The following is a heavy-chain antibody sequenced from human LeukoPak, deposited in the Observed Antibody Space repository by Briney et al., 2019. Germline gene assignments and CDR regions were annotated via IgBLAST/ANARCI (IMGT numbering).Heavy chain of an antibody. Sequence: SETLPLTCTVSGGSISSSSYYWGWIRQPPGKGLEWIGSIYYSGSTYYNPSLKSRVTISVDTSKNQFSLKLSSVTAADTAVYYCASRTGKGYYYDSSGYLDAFDIWGQGTMVTVSS. CDR3: ASRTGKGYYYDSSGYLDAFDI. CDR2: IYYSGST. J-gene: IGHJ3*02. V-gene: IGHV4-39*01. CDR1: GGSISSSSYY. D-gene: IGHD3-22*01.